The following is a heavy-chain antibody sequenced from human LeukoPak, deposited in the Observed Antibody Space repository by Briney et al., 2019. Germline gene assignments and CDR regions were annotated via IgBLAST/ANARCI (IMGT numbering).Heavy chain of an antibody. D-gene: IGHD2/OR15-2a*01. J-gene: IGHJ4*02. CDR2: IGESGGST. CDR3: ARGAFYDY. V-gene: IGHV3-23*01. Sequence: GGSLRLSCAASGFTFSNCAMNWVRQAPGKGLEWVATIGESGGSTYYADSVKGRFTISRDNSKNTLYLQMNSLRAEDTALYFCARGAFYDYWGQGTLVTVSS. CDR1: GFTFSNCA.